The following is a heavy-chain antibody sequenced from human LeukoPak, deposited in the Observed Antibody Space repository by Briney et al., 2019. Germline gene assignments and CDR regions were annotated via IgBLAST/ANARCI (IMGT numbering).Heavy chain of an antibody. CDR2: IYYSGST. J-gene: IGHJ5*02. V-gene: IGHV4-39*07. Sequence: SETLSLTCTVSGVSISSSYSYWGWIRQPPGKGLEWIGSIYYSGSTYYNPSLKSRVTISVDTSKNQFSLKLSSVTAADTAVYYCARTIAGGSYRYPYWFDPWGQGTLVTVSS. CDR1: GVSISSSYSY. CDR3: ARTIAGGSYRYPYWFDP. D-gene: IGHD3-16*02.